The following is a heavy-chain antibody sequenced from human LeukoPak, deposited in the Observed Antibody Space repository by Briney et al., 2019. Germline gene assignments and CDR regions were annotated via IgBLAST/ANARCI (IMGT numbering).Heavy chain of an antibody. CDR1: GGSFSGYY. CDR2: INHSGST. Sequence: SETLSLTCAVYGGSFSGYYWSWIRQPPGKGLEWIGEINHSGSTNYNPSLKSRVTISVDTSKNQFSLKLSSVTAADTAVYYCARDFWSGYPFFWGQGTLVTVSS. CDR3: ARDFWSGYPFF. D-gene: IGHD3-3*01. J-gene: IGHJ4*02. V-gene: IGHV4-34*01.